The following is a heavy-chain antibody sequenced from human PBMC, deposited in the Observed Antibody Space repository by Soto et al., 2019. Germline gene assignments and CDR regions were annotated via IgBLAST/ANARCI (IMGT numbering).Heavy chain of an antibody. V-gene: IGHV4-59*01. D-gene: IGHD6-13*01. CDR3: ARGRTAAAGTRFDP. Sequence: ASETLSLTCTVAGGSISSYYWSWIRQPPGKGLEWIGYIYYSGSTNYNPSLKSRVTISLDTSKNQFSLKLSSVTAADTAVYYCARGRTAAAGTRFDPWGQGTLVTVSS. CDR1: GGSISSYY. J-gene: IGHJ5*02. CDR2: IYYSGST.